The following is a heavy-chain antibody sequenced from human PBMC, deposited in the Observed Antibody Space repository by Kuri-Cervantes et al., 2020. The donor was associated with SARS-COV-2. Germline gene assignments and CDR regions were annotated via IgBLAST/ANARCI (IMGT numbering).Heavy chain of an antibody. Sequence: GGSLRLSCSASGFTFSSYAMHWVRQAPGKGLEYVSAISSNGGRTYYADSVKGRFTISRDHSKNTLYLQMSSRRAEDTAVYYCVRSGAVAGTFDYWGQGTLVTVSS. D-gene: IGHD6-19*01. V-gene: IGHV3-64D*08. CDR3: VRSGAVAGTFDY. CDR2: ISSNGGRT. CDR1: GFTFSSYA. J-gene: IGHJ4*02.